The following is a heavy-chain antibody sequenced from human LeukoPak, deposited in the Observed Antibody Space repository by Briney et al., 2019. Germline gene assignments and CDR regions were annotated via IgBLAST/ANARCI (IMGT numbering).Heavy chain of an antibody. V-gene: IGHV4-59*08. J-gene: IGHJ5*02. Sequence: PSETLSLTCTVSGGSISSYYWSWIRQPPGKGLEWIGYIYYSGSTNYNPSLKSRVTISVDTSKNQFSLKLSSVTAADTAVYYCARHLVEMATSWFDPWGKGTLVTVSS. D-gene: IGHD5-12*01. CDR1: GGSISSYY. CDR3: ARHLVEMATSWFDP. CDR2: IYYSGST.